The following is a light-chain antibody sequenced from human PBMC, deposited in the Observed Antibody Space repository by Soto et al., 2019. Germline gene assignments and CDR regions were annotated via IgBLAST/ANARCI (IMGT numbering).Light chain of an antibody. Sequence: QSVLTQPASVSGSPGQSITISCSGSSSDVGNGYDSVSWYQQHPGKAPKLIIYEVTNRPSGVSSRFSGSKSGNTASLTISGLQAEDEAAYYCTSYTSSSTYVFGTGTKVTVL. CDR3: TSYTSSSTYV. CDR1: SSDVGNGYDS. J-gene: IGLJ1*01. CDR2: EVT. V-gene: IGLV2-14*01.